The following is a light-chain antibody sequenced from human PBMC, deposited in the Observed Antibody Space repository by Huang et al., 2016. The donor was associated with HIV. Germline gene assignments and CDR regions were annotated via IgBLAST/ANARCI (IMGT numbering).Light chain of an antibody. V-gene: IGKV3-11*01. CDR3: QQHSSSIT. J-gene: IGKJ3*01. CDR2: ETS. CDR1: QSVSTY. Sequence: EIVLTQSPATLSLSPGERATLSCRASQSVSTYLAWYQQKPGQAPRLLIYETSTRAIGIPARFRGSGSGIDFALTISSLQPEDFAVYYCQQHSSSITFGPGTKVDVK.